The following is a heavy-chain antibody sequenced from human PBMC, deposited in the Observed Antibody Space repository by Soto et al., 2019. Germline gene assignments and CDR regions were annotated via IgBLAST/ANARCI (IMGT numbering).Heavy chain of an antibody. Sequence: GRSLRLSCAASGFTFSSYAMSWVRQAPGKGLEWVSSISGSGGSTYYADSVKGRFTISRDNSKNTLYLQMNSLRAEDTAVYYCARPLYTATSGCPPAVWGQGTTVTVSS. V-gene: IGHV3-23*01. CDR2: ISGSGGST. CDR3: ARPLYTATSGCPPAV. CDR1: GFTFSSYA. J-gene: IGHJ6*02. D-gene: IGHD3-22*01.